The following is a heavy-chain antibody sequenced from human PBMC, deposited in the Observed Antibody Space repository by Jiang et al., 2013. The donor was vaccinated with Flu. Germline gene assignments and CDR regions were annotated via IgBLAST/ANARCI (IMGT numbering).Heavy chain of an antibody. D-gene: IGHD2-21*01. V-gene: IGHV4-38-2*01. CDR2: IYHSGSA. CDR1: GFSISSGYY. CDR3: ARSHSGRLSGIFEY. J-gene: IGHJ4*02. Sequence: VKPSETLSLTCSVSGFSISSGYYWGWIRQPPGKGLEYIGSIYHSGSAYYNPSLKSRVTISVDTSKNQFSLKLSSVTAADTAVYYCARSHSGRLSGIFEYWGQGTLVTVSS.